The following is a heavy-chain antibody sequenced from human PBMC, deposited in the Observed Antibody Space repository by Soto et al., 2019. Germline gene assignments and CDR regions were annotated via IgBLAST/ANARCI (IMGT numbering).Heavy chain of an antibody. V-gene: IGHV4-61*01. CDR2: IYYSGST. CDR3: ARGPYYDILTGYYPHFDY. Sequence: KSSETLSLTCTVSGGSVSSGSYYWSWIRQPPGKGLEWIGYIYYSGSTNYNPSLKSRVTISVDTSKNQFSLKLSSVTAADTAVYYCARGPYYDILTGYYPHFDYWGQGTLVTVSS. J-gene: IGHJ4*02. D-gene: IGHD3-9*01. CDR1: GGSVSSGSYY.